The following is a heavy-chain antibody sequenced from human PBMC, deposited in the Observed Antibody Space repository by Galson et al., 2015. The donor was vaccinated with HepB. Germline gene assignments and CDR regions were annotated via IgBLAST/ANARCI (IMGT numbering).Heavy chain of an antibody. CDR3: TTVAYSYGDAFDI. CDR1: GFTFSNAR. J-gene: IGHJ3*02. CDR2: IKSKTDGGTT. D-gene: IGHD5-18*01. Sequence: SLRLSCAASGFTFSNARMSWVRQAPGKGLEWVGRIKSKTDGGTTDYAAPVKGRFIISRDDSKNTLYLQMNSLKTEDTAVYYCTTVAYSYGDAFDIWGQGTMVTVSS. V-gene: IGHV3-15*01.